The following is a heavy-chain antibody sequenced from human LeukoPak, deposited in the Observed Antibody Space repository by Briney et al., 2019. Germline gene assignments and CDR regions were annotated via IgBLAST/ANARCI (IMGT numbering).Heavy chain of an antibody. J-gene: IGHJ3*02. D-gene: IGHD3-22*01. CDR2: IYTSGST. V-gene: IGHV4-4*07. Sequence: SETLSLTCTVSGGSISSYYWSWIRQPAGKGLEWIGRIYTSGSTNYNPSLKSRVTISIDTSKKQFSLKMSSVTAADTAVYYCAGSEYYYDNREDAFDIWGQGTMVTVSS. CDR3: AGSEYYYDNREDAFDI. CDR1: GGSISSYY.